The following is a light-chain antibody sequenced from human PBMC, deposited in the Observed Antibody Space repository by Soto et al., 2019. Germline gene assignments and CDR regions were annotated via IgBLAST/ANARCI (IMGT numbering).Light chain of an antibody. V-gene: IGKV3-11*01. CDR2: DAS. Sequence: EIVLTQSPATLSLSPGERATLSCRASQSVSSYLACYQQKPGQAPRPLIYDASNRATGIPARFSGSGSGTDFTLTISSLEPEDFAVYYCQQRSNWPPFTFGQGTRLEIK. CDR3: QQRSNWPPFT. CDR1: QSVSSY. J-gene: IGKJ5*01.